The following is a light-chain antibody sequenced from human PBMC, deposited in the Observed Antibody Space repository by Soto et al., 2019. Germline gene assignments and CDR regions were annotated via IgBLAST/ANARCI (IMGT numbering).Light chain of an antibody. CDR2: EVS. J-gene: IGLJ1*01. CDR1: SRDGGGYNY. V-gene: IGLV2-8*01. CDR3: SSYAGSNTHYV. Sequence: SVLTQPRSASGSPGQSVTISCTGTSRDGGGYNYVSWYQQHPGKAPKLMIYEVSKRPSGVPDRFSGSKSGNTASLTVSGLQDEDEADYYCSSYAGSNTHYVFGTGTKVTV.